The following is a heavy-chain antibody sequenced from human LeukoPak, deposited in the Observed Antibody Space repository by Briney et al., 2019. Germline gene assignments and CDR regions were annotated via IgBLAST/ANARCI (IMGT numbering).Heavy chain of an antibody. V-gene: IGHV4-59*01. CDR3: ARVRRYYDSSGYPLSSFDY. D-gene: IGHD3-22*01. CDR1: GGSISSYY. Sequence: SENLSLTGTGSGGSISSYYWSWIRTPPGHGLKGSGYTYYSRSTNYNPSLKSRVTISVDTSKNQFSLKLSSVTAADTAVYYCARVRRYYDSSGYPLSSFDYWGQGTLVTVSS. CDR2: TYYSRST. J-gene: IGHJ4*02.